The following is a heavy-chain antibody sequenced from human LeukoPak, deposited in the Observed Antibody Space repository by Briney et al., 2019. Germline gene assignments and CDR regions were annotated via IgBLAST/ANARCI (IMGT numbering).Heavy chain of an antibody. V-gene: IGHV3-48*03. CDR3: ARADYYYYMDV. Sequence: GGSLRLSCAASGFTFSSYEMNWVRQAPGKGLEWVSYISSSGSTIYYADSVKGRFAISRDNAKNSLYLQMTSLRAEDTAVYYCARADYYYYMDVWGKGTTVTVSS. CDR1: GFTFSSYE. J-gene: IGHJ6*03. CDR2: ISSSGSTI.